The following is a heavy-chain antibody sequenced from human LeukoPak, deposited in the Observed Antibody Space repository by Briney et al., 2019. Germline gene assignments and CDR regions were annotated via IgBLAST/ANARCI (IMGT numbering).Heavy chain of an antibody. CDR3: ARDLLRGGYGDYLNLDY. CDR2: IIPIFGTA. Sequence: SVKVSCKASGGTFISYAINWVRQAPGQGLEWMGGIIPIFGTANYAQKFQGRVTITTDESTSTAYMELSSLRSEDTAVYYCARDLLRGGYGDYLNLDYWGQGTLDTVSS. J-gene: IGHJ4*02. CDR1: GGTFISYA. V-gene: IGHV1-69*05. D-gene: IGHD4-17*01.